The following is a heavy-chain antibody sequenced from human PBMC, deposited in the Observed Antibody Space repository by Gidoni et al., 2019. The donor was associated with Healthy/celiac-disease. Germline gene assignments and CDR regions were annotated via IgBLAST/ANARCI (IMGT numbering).Heavy chain of an antibody. CDR3: AKVAEVVVISYGMDV. J-gene: IGHJ6*02. CDR2: ISWDGGST. Sequence: EVQLVESGGVVVQPGGSLRLPCAASGFTFDDYTMHWVRQAPGKGLEWVSLISWDGGSTYYADSVKGRFTISRDNSKNSLYLQMNSLRTEDTALYYCAKVAEVVVISYGMDVWGQGTTVTVSS. D-gene: IGHD3-22*01. CDR1: GFTFDDYT. V-gene: IGHV3-43*01.